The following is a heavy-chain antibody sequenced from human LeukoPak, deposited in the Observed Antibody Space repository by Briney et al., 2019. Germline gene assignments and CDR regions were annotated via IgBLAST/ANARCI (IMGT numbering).Heavy chain of an antibody. CDR1: GGSISSYY. D-gene: IGHD6-13*01. CDR2: IYYSGST. J-gene: IGHJ5*02. CDR3: AREIAAAEGWFDP. Sequence: SQTLSLTCTVSGGSISSYYWSWIRQPPGKGLEWIGYIYYSGSTNYNPSLKSRVTISVDTSKNQFSLKLSSVTAADTAVYYCAREIAAAEGWFDPWGQGTLVTVSS. V-gene: IGHV4-59*08.